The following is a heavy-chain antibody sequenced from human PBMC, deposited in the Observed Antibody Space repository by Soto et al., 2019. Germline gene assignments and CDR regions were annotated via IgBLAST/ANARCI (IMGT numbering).Heavy chain of an antibody. CDR3: AKARHSTSWYGVEADF. CDR2: ISYGGDNK. CDR1: GFIFSDYA. J-gene: IGHJ4*02. V-gene: IGHV3-30*09. D-gene: IGHD6-13*01. Sequence: QVQLVESGGGVVQPGRSLRLSCAASGFIFSDYAMHWVRQAPGKGLEWVAVISYGGDNKYYADSVRGRFAISRDNLKNTLYLQMNSQNPEDTAVYHCAKARHSTSWYGVEADFWGQGTLVTVSS.